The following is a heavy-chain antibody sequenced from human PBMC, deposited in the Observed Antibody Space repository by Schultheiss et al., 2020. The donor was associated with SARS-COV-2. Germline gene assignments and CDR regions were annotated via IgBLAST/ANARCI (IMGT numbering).Heavy chain of an antibody. CDR1: GFSLSTSGMC. D-gene: IGHD3-10*01. V-gene: IGHV2-70*12. CDR2: IDWDDDK. Sequence: SGPTLVKPTQTLTLTCTFSGFSLSTSGMCVSWIRQPPGKALEWLARIDWDDDKYYSTSLKTRLTISKDTSKNQVVLTMTNMDPVDTATYYCAHIIRQTLNFDYWGQGTLVTVSS. J-gene: IGHJ4*02. CDR3: AHIIRQTLNFDY.